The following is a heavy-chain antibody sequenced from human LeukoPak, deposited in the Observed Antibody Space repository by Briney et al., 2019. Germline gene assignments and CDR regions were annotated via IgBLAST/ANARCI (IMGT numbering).Heavy chain of an antibody. CDR1: GFTVRSNY. CDR3: ARSYSNHLFGMDV. CDR2: IYSGGST. Sequence: GGSLRLSCAASGFTVRSNYMSWVRQAPGKGLEWVSVIYSGGSTYYADSVKGRFNISRDNFKNTLYLQMNSLRAEDTAVYYCARSYSNHLFGMDVWGQGTTVTVS. V-gene: IGHV3-66*01. J-gene: IGHJ6*02. D-gene: IGHD4-11*01.